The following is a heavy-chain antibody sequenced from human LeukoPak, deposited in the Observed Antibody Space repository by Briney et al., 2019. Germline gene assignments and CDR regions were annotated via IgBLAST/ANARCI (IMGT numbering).Heavy chain of an antibody. CDR2: IYYSGST. CDR3: AVDYYDSLDAFDI. CDR1: GGSISSYY. D-gene: IGHD3-22*01. J-gene: IGHJ3*02. V-gene: IGHV4-59*01. Sequence: SETLSLTCAVSGGSISSYYWSWIRQPPGKGLEWIGYIYYSGSTNYNPSLKSRVTISVDTSKNQFSLKLSSVTAADTAVYYCAVDYYDSLDAFDIWGQGTMVTVSS.